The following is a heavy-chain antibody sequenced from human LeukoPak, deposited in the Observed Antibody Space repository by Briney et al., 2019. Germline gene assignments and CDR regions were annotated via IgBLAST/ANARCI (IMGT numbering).Heavy chain of an antibody. CDR3: ARHPIAAGGAYNWFDP. CDR2: INHSGST. D-gene: IGHD6-25*01. V-gene: IGHV4-34*10. J-gene: IGHJ5*02. Sequence: SETLSLTCAVYGGSFNGYYWSWIRQPPGKGLEGIGEINHSGSTNHKPSLNSRVTISVDTSINTAYLQWISLKASDTAMYYCARHPIAAGGAYNWFDPWGQGTWSPSPQ. CDR1: GGSFNGYY.